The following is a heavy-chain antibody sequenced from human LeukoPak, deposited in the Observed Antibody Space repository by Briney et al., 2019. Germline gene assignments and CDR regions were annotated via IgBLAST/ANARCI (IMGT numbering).Heavy chain of an antibody. V-gene: IGHV4-61*02. D-gene: IGHD4-11*01. CDR3: ARGNNYVDFDI. CDR1: GGSISSGSYY. Sequence: SETLSLTCTVSGGSISSGSYYWSWIRQPAGKGLEWIGRIHTSGNTEYTPSLQSRVTVSADTSKNQLSLKLTSVTAADTAVYYCARGNNYVDFDIWGQGTMVTVSS. J-gene: IGHJ3*02. CDR2: IHTSGNT.